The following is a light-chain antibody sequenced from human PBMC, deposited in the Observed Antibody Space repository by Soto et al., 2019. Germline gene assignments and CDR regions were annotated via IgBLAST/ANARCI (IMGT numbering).Light chain of an antibody. J-gene: IGKJ2*01. V-gene: IGKV3-20*01. CDR1: QSVISTY. CDR3: QQFGSSPTT. CDR2: GAS. Sequence: IVLTQSPGTLSLSPGERATLSCRASQSVISTYLAWYQQQPGQAPRLLLYGASNRATGIPDRFSGSGSGTDFTLTSTRLEPEDFAVYFCQQFGSSPTTFGQGTKLDI.